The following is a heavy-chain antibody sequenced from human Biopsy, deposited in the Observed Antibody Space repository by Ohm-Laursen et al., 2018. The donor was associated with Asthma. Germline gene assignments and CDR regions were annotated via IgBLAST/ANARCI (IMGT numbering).Heavy chain of an antibody. CDR1: GFTSSHYN. CDR2: ITGTSRYI. J-gene: IGHJ4*02. CDR3: ARDGPELPTELDY. V-gene: IGHV3-21*01. D-gene: IGHD1-14*01. Sequence: SLRLSCAASGFTSSHYNMNWVRQAPGKGLEWVSSITGTSRYIKYADSVKGRFTISRDNAKNSLYLQMNSLRAEDTAVYYCARDGPELPTELDYWGPGTLVTVSS.